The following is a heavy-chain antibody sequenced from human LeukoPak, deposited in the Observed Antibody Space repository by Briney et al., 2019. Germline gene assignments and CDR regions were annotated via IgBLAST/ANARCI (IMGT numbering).Heavy chain of an antibody. J-gene: IGHJ4*02. V-gene: IGHV3-74*01. CDR3: PRHPAEGDY. CDR1: GFTFSDYW. D-gene: IGHD2-15*01. Sequence: GGSLRLSCVASGFTFSDYWIHWVRQSPGKGMVWVSRIYNDGSTTNYADSVRGRFTVSRDNAKNSLYLQMNSLRAEDTAVYYCPRHPAEGDYWGQGTLVTVSS. CDR2: IYNDGSTT.